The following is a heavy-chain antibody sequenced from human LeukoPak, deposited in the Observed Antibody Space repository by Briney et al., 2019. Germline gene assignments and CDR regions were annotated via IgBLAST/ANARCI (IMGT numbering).Heavy chain of an antibody. J-gene: IGHJ4*02. V-gene: IGHV3-7*01. CDR2: LNQDGNVW. Sequence: GRSLRLSCAASGFTFSSHWMTWVRQAPGKGLEFVSNLNQDGNVWNYVDSVRGRFTISRDNAKNSVHLQLNSLRVEDTAVYYCARDWGWTTFDSWGQGTLVAVSS. CDR3: ARDWGWTTFDS. D-gene: IGHD3-16*01. CDR1: GFTFSSHW.